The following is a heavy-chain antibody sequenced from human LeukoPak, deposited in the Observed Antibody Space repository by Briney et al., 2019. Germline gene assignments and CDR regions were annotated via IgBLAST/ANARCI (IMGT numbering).Heavy chain of an antibody. CDR1: GIYFNAYW. Sequence: GGSLRLSCAASGIYFNAYWMAWVRQAPGTGLEWVANINPAGSETFHVDPVKGRFSISRDHAKNLVYLQMNSLRAEDTAVYYCATFGLVAALDLWGQGTLVTVSS. CDR3: ATFGLVAALDL. CDR2: INPAGSET. V-gene: IGHV3-7*01. D-gene: IGHD5-12*01. J-gene: IGHJ4*02.